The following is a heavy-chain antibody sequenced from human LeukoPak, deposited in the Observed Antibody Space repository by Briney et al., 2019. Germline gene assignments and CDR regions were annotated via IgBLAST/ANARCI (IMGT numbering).Heavy chain of an antibody. CDR3: ARESPGYSSGWYGGHLDY. CDR2: IYSGGST. Sequence: GGSLRLSCAASGFTVSSNYMSWVRQAPGKGLEWVSVIYSGGSTYYADSVRGRFTISRDNSKNTLYLQMSRLRAEDTAVYYCARESPGYSSGWYGGHLDYWAQGTLVTVSS. D-gene: IGHD6-19*01. CDR1: GFTVSSNY. J-gene: IGHJ4*02. V-gene: IGHV3-53*01.